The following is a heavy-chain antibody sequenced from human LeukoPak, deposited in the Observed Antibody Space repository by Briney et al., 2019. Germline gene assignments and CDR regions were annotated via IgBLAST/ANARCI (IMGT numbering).Heavy chain of an antibody. CDR3: ARGWQWLRRTLDY. D-gene: IGHD6-19*01. CDR2: INHSGST. J-gene: IGHJ4*02. Sequence: SETLSLTCTVSGGSISSSSYYWGWIRQPPGKGLEWIGEINHSGSTNYNPSLKSRVTISVDTSKNQFSLKLSSVTAADTAVYYCARGWQWLRRTLDYWGQGTLVTVSS. CDR1: GGSISSSSYY. V-gene: IGHV4-39*07.